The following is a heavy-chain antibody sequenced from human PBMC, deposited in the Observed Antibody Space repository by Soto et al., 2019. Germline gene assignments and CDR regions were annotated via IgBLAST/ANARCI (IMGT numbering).Heavy chain of an antibody. J-gene: IGHJ6*03. CDR1: GGSISSYY. CDR3: ARARIKYCSGGSCYSGYYYYMDV. D-gene: IGHD2-15*01. V-gene: IGHV4-59*01. CDR2: IYYSGGT. Sequence: SETLALTCTVSGGSISSYYWSWIRQPPGKGLEWIGYIYYSGGTNYNPSLKSRVTISVDTSKNQFSLKLSSVTAADTAVYYCARARIKYCSGGSCYSGYYYYMDVWGKGTTVTVSS.